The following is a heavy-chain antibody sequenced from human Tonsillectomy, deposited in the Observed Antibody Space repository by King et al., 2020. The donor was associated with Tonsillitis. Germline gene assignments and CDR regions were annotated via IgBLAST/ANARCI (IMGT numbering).Heavy chain of an antibody. CDR2: IKSKTDGGTN. D-gene: IGHD3-9*01. Sequence: VQLVESGGGLVKPGGSLRLSCAASGFTFSNAWMSWVRQAPGKGLEWVGRIKSKTDGGTNDYAAPVKGRFTISRDDSKNTLYLKMNSLKTADTAVYYCSTGANLRCMDVWGQGTTVTVSS. CDR3: STGANLRCMDV. V-gene: IGHV3-15*01. CDR1: GFTFSNAW. J-gene: IGHJ6*02.